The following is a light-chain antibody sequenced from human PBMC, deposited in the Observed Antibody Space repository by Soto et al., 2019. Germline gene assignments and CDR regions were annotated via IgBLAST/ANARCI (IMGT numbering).Light chain of an antibody. V-gene: IGLV2-14*01. Sequence: QSALTQPASVSGSPGPSITISCTGTSSDAGGYNYVSWYQQHPGTSPKLMIYDVSNRPSGVSNRFSGSKSGNTASLTISGLKAEDEADYYCSSYTSSSTLRVFGGGTKVTVL. J-gene: IGLJ2*01. CDR2: DVS. CDR3: SSYTSSSTLRV. CDR1: SSDAGGYNY.